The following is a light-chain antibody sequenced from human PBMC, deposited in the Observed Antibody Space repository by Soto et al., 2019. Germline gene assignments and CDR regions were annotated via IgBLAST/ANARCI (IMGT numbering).Light chain of an antibody. CDR1: QSISTY. J-gene: IGKJ1*01. CDR3: QQTYYSPLT. Sequence: DIQMTQSPSSQSASVGDRVTITCRASQSISTYVNWYQQKPGKAPNLLIYDASSLQSGVPSRFSGSGSGTDFTLTISSLQPEDFATYYCQQTYYSPLTFGQGTKVEIK. CDR2: DAS. V-gene: IGKV1-39*01.